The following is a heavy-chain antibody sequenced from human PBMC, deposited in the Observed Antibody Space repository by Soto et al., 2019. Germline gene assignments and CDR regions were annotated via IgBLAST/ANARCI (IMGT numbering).Heavy chain of an antibody. V-gene: IGHV3-33*01. J-gene: IGHJ4*02. Sequence: GGSLRLSCAASGFTFSSYGMHWVRQAPGKGLEWVAVIWYDGSNKYYADSVKGQVTISADKSTSTAYLQWSSLKASDTAMYYCARTREYYDFWSGYLFDYWGQGTLVTVSS. CDR2: IWYDGSNK. CDR1: GFTFSSYG. D-gene: IGHD3-3*01. CDR3: ARTREYYDFWSGYLFDY.